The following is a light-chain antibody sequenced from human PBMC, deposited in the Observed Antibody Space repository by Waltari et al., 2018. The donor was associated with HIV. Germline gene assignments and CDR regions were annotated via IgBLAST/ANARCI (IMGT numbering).Light chain of an antibody. CDR1: SSNIGNNA. CDR3: AAWDDYLNGYV. Sequence: QSVLTQPPSVSEAPRQRVTISCSGSSSNIGNNAVNWYQQVPGQAPKLLIYYDDLLSSGFSDRCSGSKSGTSASLAIRGLQSEDEAEYYCAAWDDYLNGYVFGSGTKVTVL. V-gene: IGLV1-36*01. J-gene: IGLJ1*01. CDR2: YDD.